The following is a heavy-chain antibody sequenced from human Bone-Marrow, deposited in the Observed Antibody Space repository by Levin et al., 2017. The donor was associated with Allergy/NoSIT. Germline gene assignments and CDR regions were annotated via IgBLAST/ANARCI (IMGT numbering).Heavy chain of an antibody. CDR3: AGYDTSAYHSPFDY. D-gene: IGHD3-22*01. J-gene: IGHJ4*02. Sequence: GGSLRLSCAASGFIFSNYVMNWVRQAPGKGLEWVSQISGSGGNTHYADSVKGRFTFSRDNSKNTLYLQMNSLRAEDTAVYYCAGYDTSAYHSPFDYWGQGTLVTVSS. V-gene: IGHV3-23*01. CDR1: GFIFSNYV. CDR2: ISGSGGNT.